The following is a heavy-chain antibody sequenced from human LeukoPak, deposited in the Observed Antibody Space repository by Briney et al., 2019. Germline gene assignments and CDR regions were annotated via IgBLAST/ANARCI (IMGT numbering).Heavy chain of an antibody. CDR3: ARGGGLMVRGVIGYAFDI. CDR1: GGSISSYY. J-gene: IGHJ3*02. CDR2: IYYSGST. D-gene: IGHD3-10*01. Sequence: SETLSLTCTVSGGSISSYYWSWIRQPPGKGLEWIGYIYYSGSTNYNPSLKSRVTISVDTSKNQFSLKLSSVTAADTAVYYCARGGGLMVRGVIGYAFDIWGQGTMVTVSS. V-gene: IGHV4-59*01.